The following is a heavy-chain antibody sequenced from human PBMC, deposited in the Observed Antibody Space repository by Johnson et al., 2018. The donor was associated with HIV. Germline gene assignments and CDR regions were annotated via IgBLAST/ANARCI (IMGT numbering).Heavy chain of an antibody. V-gene: IGHV3-9*01. D-gene: IGHD3-10*01. CDR3: AREYDAFDI. CDR2: ISWNSDTI. CDR1: GFTFDDYA. Sequence: VQLVESGGGLIQPGKSLRLSCAASGFTFDDYAMHWVRQAPGTGLEWVSGISWNSDTIRYADSVKGRFTISRDNSKNTLYLQMNSLRAEDTAVYYCAREYDAFDIWGQGTMVTVSS. J-gene: IGHJ3*02.